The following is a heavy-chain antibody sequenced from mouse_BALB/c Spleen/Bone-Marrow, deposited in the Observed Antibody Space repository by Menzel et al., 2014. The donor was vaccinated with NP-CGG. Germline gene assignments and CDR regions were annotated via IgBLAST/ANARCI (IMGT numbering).Heavy chain of an antibody. CDR1: GYTFTSYV. J-gene: IGHJ4*01. CDR3: ASHNWDYAMDY. CDR2: INPYNDGT. D-gene: IGHD4-1*02. V-gene: IGHV1-14*01. Sequence: VQLQQSGPELVKPGASVKMSCKASGYTFTSYVMHWVKQKPGQGLEWIGYINPYNDGTKYNEKFKGKATLTSDKSSSTAYMELSGLTSEDSAVYYCASHNWDYAMDYWGQGTSVTVSS.